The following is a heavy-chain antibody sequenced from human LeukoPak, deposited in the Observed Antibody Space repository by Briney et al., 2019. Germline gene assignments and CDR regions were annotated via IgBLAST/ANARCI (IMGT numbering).Heavy chain of an antibody. CDR3: ARWGREHDAFDI. J-gene: IGHJ3*02. Sequence: SVKVSCKASGGTFSSYAINWVRQAPGQGLEWMGGIIPIFGTANYAQKFQGRVTITADKSTSTAYMELSSLRSEDTAVYYCARWGREHDAFDIWGQGTMVTVSS. V-gene: IGHV1-69*06. CDR2: IIPIFGTA. D-gene: IGHD1/OR15-1a*01. CDR1: GGTFSSYA.